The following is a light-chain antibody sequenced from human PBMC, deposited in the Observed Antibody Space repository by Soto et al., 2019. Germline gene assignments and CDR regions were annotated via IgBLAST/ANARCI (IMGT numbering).Light chain of an antibody. V-gene: IGKV3-15*01. J-gene: IGKJ5*01. Sequence: EIVLTQSPGTLSLSPGERATLSCRAIQSVSSNYLAWYQQKPGQAPRLLLYGASTRATGTPTRFSGSGSGTEFTLTISSLQSEDFAIYYCQQYKSWPPITFGQGTRLEI. CDR3: QQYKSWPPIT. CDR1: QSVSSN. CDR2: GAS.